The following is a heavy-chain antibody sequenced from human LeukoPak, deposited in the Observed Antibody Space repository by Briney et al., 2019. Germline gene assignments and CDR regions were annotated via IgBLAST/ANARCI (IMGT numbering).Heavy chain of an antibody. D-gene: IGHD1-14*01. CDR3: TTDWWPMSFLTGTYYYYGMDV. CDR2: IKSKTDSGTT. CDR1: GFTFSNAW. V-gene: IGHV3-15*01. Sequence: GGSLRLSCAASGFTFSNAWMSWVRQAPGKGLEWVGRIKSKTDSGTTDYAAPVKGRFTISRDDSKNTLYLQMNSLKTEDTAVYYCTTDWWPMSFLTGTYYYYGMDVWGQGTTVTVSS. J-gene: IGHJ6*02.